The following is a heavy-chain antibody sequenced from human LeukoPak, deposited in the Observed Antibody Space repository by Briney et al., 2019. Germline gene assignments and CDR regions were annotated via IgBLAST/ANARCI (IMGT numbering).Heavy chain of an antibody. Sequence: GGSLRLSCAVSGFSFNTYGMHWVRQAPGKGLEWVAFIRYDAINKYYADSVKGRFTISRGNSKNTVYLQMNSLRTEDTAVYYCAKTVGASTFYYYMDVWGKGTTVTVTS. CDR2: IRYDAINK. CDR3: AKTVGASTFYYYMDV. CDR1: GFSFNTYG. J-gene: IGHJ6*03. D-gene: IGHD1-26*01. V-gene: IGHV3-30*02.